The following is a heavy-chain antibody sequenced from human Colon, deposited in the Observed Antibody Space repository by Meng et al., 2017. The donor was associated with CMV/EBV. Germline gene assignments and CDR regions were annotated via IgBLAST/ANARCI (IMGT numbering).Heavy chain of an antibody. J-gene: IGHJ4*02. CDR1: GFSITAYA. V-gene: IGHV3-23*01. D-gene: IGHD5-24*01. CDR2: ISASGYYT. Sequence: SCAASGFSITAYAVNWVRQAPGKGLEWVSVISASGYYTFYAESVKGRSTIGRDISKNTVYLQTSSLRAEDTAVYFCAKAPTRRYYFDSWGQGSLVTVSS. CDR3: AKAPTRRYYFDS.